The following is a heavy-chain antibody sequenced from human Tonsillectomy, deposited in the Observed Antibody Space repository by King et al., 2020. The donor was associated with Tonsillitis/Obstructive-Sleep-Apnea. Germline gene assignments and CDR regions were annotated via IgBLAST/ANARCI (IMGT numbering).Heavy chain of an antibody. CDR1: VGSVSSSLYY. D-gene: IGHD4-11*01. J-gene: IGHJ6*03. CDR3: ARHTRNFDYYYYMDV. Sequence: QLQLQESGPGLVKPSETLSLTCTVSVGSVSSSLYYWGWIRLPPGKGLEWIGTIYYTGITYYNPSLKSRVTLSVDTSKNQFSLNLSSVTAADTAVYYCARHTRNFDYYYYMDVWGKGTTVTVSS. CDR2: IYYTGIT. V-gene: IGHV4-39*01.